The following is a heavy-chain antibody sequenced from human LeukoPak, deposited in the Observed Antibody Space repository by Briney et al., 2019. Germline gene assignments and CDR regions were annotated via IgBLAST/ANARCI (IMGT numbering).Heavy chain of an antibody. D-gene: IGHD6-13*01. CDR1: GGTFSSYA. CDR3: ARDLQYVAAAEYFST. J-gene: IGHJ1*01. V-gene: IGHV1-69*13. Sequence: SVKVSCKASGGTFSSYAISWVRQAPGQGLEWMGGIIPIFGTANYAQKFQGRVTITADESTSTAYMELSSLRSEDTAVYYCARDLQYVAAAEYFSTGARAPWSPSPQ. CDR2: IIPIFGTA.